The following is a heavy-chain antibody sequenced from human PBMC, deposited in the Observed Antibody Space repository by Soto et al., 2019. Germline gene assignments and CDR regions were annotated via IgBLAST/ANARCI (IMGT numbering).Heavy chain of an antibody. V-gene: IGHV3-23*01. J-gene: IGHJ6*03. CDR1: GFTFSTYA. CDR2: ISGSGGST. CDR3: AKNRGPPPSSSFYMDA. Sequence: GGSLRLSCAASGFTFSTYAMTWVRQAPGKGLEWVSAISGSGGSTYYADSVKGRFTISRDNSKNTLYLQMNSLRVEDTAVYYCAKNRGPPPSSSFYMDAWGKGTRITVSS. D-gene: IGHD3-10*01.